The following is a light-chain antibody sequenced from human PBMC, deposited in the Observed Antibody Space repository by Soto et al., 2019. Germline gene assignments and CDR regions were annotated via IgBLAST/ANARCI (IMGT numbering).Light chain of an antibody. CDR2: DAS. J-gene: IGKJ2*01. CDR1: QSISSW. Sequence: DIQMTQSPSTLSASVGDRVTITCRASQSISSWLAWYQQKPGKAPKLLIYDASSLESGVPSRFSGSGSGTEFTLTISSLQPDDFATYYCQQYNSYLMYTFGQATKLEIK. V-gene: IGKV1-5*01. CDR3: QQYNSYLMYT.